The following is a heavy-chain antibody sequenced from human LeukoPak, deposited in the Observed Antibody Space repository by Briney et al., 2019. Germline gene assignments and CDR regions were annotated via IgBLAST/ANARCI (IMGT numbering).Heavy chain of an antibody. D-gene: IGHD3-3*01. CDR3: AKGSYDFWSGSEFWPTEYYFDY. J-gene: IGHJ4*02. CDR2: ISWNSGSI. Sequence: GGSLRLSCAASGFTFDDYAMHWVRQAPGKGLGWVSGISWNSGSIGYADSVKGRFTISRDNAKNSLYRQMNSLRPEDTALYYCAKGSYDFWSGSEFWPTEYYFDYWCQGTLVTVSS. V-gene: IGHV3-9*01. CDR1: GFTFDDYA.